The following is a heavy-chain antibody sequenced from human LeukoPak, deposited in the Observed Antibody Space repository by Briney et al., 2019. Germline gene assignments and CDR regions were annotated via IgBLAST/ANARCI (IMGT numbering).Heavy chain of an antibody. Sequence: AGGSLRLSCAASGFTFRDYSMNWVRQAPGKGLEWVSAISGSGGSTYYADSVKGRFTISRDNSKNTLYLQMNSLRAEDAAVYYCAKSPRLAVADYWGQGTLVTVSS. V-gene: IGHV3-23*01. CDR3: AKSPRLAVADY. CDR2: ISGSGGST. D-gene: IGHD6-19*01. J-gene: IGHJ4*02. CDR1: GFTFRDYS.